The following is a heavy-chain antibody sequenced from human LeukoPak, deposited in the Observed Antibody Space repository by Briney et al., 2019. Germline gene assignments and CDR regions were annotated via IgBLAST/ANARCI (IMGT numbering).Heavy chain of an antibody. V-gene: IGHV5-51*01. CDR3: ARHSGGNPFDY. J-gene: IGHJ4*02. Sequence: GESLKISCKGSGYSFTSYWICWVRQIPGKGLEWRGIIYPADSDTRYSPSFQGKVTISADKSISTAYLQWSSLKASDTAMYYCARHSGGNPFDYWGQGTLVTVSS. CDR2: IYPADSDT. CDR1: GYSFTSYW. D-gene: IGHD4-23*01.